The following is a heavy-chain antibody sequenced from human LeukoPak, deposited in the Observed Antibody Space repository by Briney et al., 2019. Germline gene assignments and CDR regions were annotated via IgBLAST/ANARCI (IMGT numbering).Heavy chain of an antibody. Sequence: GGSLRLSCAASGFTFDEYGMHWVRQAPGKGLEWVSGISWNSGRIRYADSVKGRFTISRDNAKNSLYLQMNSLRAEDTALYYCARDPFPYDFWSGYLYYWGQGTLVTVSS. CDR3: ARDPFPYDFWSGYLYY. D-gene: IGHD3-3*01. J-gene: IGHJ4*02. V-gene: IGHV3-9*01. CDR2: ISWNSGRI. CDR1: GFTFDEYG.